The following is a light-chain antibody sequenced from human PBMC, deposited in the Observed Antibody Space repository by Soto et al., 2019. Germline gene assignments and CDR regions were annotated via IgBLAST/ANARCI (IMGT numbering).Light chain of an antibody. CDR3: QQDDSSPYT. CDR2: AAS. Sequence: EIVLTQSPGTLSLSPGERATLSCRASQSVSSTYLAWYQQKPGQAPRLLIYAASSRETGIPDTFSGSGSGTFFTLTSSRLEHEDVAVYYCQQDDSSPYTFGQGTKLEIK. J-gene: IGKJ2*01. V-gene: IGKV3-20*01. CDR1: QSVSSTY.